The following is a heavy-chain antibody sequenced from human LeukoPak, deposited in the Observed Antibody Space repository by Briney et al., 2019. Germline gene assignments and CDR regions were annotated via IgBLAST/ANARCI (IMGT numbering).Heavy chain of an antibody. CDR1: GFTFSSYS. CDR2: ISYSGDTI. V-gene: IGHV3-23*01. D-gene: IGHD6-13*01. CDR3: AKTAAAAGPTRHFDF. Sequence: GGSLRLSCAASGFTFSSYSVNWVREAPGKGLEWVSVISYSGDTIYYADSVKGRFTFSRDNYRNTLYLQMNNLRVEDTAIYYCAKTAAAAGPTRHFDFWGQGSLVTVSS. J-gene: IGHJ4*02.